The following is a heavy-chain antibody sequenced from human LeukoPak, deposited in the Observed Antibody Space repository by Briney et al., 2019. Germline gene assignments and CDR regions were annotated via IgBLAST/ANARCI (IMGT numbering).Heavy chain of an antibody. J-gene: IGHJ4*02. D-gene: IGHD5-12*01. CDR3: ARLRGYTDGNPGY. Sequence: PSETLSLTCTVSGGSISSSSSYYWGWIRQPPGKGLEWIGSIYYTGDTYYNSSLKSRVTISVDTSKNQFSLKLSSVTAADTALYYCARLRGYTDGNPGYWGQGSLATVSS. CDR2: IYYTGDT. V-gene: IGHV4-39*01. CDR1: GGSISSSSSYY.